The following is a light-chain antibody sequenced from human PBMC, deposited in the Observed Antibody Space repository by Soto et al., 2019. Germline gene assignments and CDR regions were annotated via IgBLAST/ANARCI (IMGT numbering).Light chain of an antibody. CDR3: QQSYNFPRT. Sequence: DIQMTQSPSSLSASVGDRVTITCRASQNIDTYLNWYLQKPGQAPKLLIYSAYSLQSGVSPRFSGDGSGTDFTLTISSLQPEDFATYYYQQSYNFPRTFGQGTTV. CDR2: SAY. J-gene: IGKJ1*01. V-gene: IGKV1-39*01. CDR1: QNIDTY.